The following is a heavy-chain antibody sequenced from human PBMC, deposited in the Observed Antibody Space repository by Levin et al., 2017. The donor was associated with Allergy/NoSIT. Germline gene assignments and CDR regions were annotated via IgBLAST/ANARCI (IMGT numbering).Heavy chain of an antibody. Sequence: GGSLRLSCAASGFTFSSYGMHWVRQAPGKGLEWVAVIWYDGSNKYYADSVKGRFTISRDNSKNTLYLQMNSLRAEDTAVYYCARQYTPLIAVAGTVDYWGQGTLVTVSS. V-gene: IGHV3-33*01. J-gene: IGHJ4*02. CDR3: ARQYTPLIAVAGTVDY. CDR1: GFTFSSYG. D-gene: IGHD6-19*01. CDR2: IWYDGSNK.